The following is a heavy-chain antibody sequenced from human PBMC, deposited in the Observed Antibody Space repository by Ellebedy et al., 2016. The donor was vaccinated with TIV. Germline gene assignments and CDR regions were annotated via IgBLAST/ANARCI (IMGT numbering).Heavy chain of an antibody. D-gene: IGHD4-17*01. J-gene: IGHJ4*02. CDR3: ARGGYGDYLPDY. CDR2: IYYSGST. CDR1: GGSISSYY. V-gene: IGHV4-59*01. Sequence: SETLSLTCTVSGGSISSYYWSWIRQPPGKGLEWIGYIYYSGSTNYNPSLKSRVTISVDTSKNQFSLKLSSVTAADTAVYYCARGGYGDYLPDYWGQGTLVTVSS.